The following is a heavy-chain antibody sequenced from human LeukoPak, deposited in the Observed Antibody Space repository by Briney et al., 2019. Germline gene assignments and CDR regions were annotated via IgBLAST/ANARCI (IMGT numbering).Heavy chain of an antibody. CDR1: GFTFSSYA. Sequence: GGSLRLSCAASGFTFSSYAMSWVRQAPGKGLEWVSTFSGSGGNTYYADSVKGRFTISRDNSKNTLYLQMNSLRAEDTAVYYCAKAPLGSWYGIPDYWGQGTLVTVSS. CDR3: AKAPLGSWYGIPDY. D-gene: IGHD6-13*01. CDR2: FSGSGGNT. V-gene: IGHV3-23*01. J-gene: IGHJ4*02.